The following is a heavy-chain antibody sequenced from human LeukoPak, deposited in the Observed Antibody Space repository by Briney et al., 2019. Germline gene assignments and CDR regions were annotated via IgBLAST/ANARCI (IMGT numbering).Heavy chain of an antibody. V-gene: IGHV3-23*01. Sequence: GGSLRLSCAASGFTVSCYGMTWVRQAPGKGLEWVSAFSATDGSAQYAESVKGRFTISRDNSKNSLYLQMNSLRDEDTPAYYCVKARIAAAGTGAFDVWGQGTMVTVSS. CDR2: FSATDGSA. D-gene: IGHD6-13*01. CDR1: GFTVSCYG. J-gene: IGHJ3*01. CDR3: VKARIAAAGTGAFDV.